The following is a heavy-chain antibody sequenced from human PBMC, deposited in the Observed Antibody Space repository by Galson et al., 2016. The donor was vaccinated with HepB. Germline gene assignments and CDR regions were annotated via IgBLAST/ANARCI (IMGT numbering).Heavy chain of an antibody. CDR2: INPSGSST. Sequence: SVKVSCKASGYTFTSYYIHWVRQAPGQGLEWMGIINPSGSSTSYAQKFQGRITMTRDTSTSTVYMELSSLISEDTAVYYCASSLGGLEPYYWGRGTLVAVSS. D-gene: IGHD1-1*01. CDR3: ASSLGGLEPYY. CDR1: GYTFTSYY. V-gene: IGHV1-46*01. J-gene: IGHJ4*02.